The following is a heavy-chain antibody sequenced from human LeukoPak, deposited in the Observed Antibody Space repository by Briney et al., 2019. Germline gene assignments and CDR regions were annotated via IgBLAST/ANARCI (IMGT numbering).Heavy chain of an antibody. CDR2: INEDGSTT. Sequence: GGSLRLSCAASGFTFSSNWMHWVRQAPGKGLVWVSRINEDGSTTNYADSVKGRSTIFRDNSKNTLYLQMNSLRAEDTAVYHCAKGVEFLGGYYLDYWGQGTLVTVSS. CDR3: AKGVEFLGGYYLDY. D-gene: IGHD3-22*01. J-gene: IGHJ4*02. CDR1: GFTFSSNW. V-gene: IGHV3-74*01.